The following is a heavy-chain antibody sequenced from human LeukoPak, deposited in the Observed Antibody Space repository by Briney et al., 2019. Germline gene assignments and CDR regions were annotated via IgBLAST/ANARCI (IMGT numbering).Heavy chain of an antibody. CDR2: IIPILGIA. J-gene: IGHJ4*02. CDR1: GGTFSSYA. V-gene: IGHV1-69*04. D-gene: IGHD3-10*01. Sequence: SVKVSCKASGGTFSSYAISWVRQAPGQGLEWMGRIIPILGIANYAQKFQGRVTITADKSTSTAYMELSSLRSEDTAVYYCARGTPMGYYYGSGSLDYWGQGTLVTVSS. CDR3: ARGTPMGYYYGSGSLDY.